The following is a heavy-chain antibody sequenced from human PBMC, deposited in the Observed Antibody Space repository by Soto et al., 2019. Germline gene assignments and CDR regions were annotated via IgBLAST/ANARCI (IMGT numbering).Heavy chain of an antibody. CDR1: GFTFSNAW. Sequence: GGSLRLSCAASGFTFSNAWMNWVRQAPGKGLEWVGRIKSKTDGGTTDYAAPVKGRFTISRDDSKNTLYLQMNSLKTEDTAVYYCTTAHYYGSGSYYIASDWGQGTLVTVSS. D-gene: IGHD3-10*01. CDR3: TTAHYYGSGSYYIASD. J-gene: IGHJ4*02. V-gene: IGHV3-15*07. CDR2: IKSKTDGGTT.